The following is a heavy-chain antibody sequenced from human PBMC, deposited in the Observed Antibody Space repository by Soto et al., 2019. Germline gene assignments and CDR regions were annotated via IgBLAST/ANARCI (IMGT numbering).Heavy chain of an antibody. CDR2: ISGSGSYT. CDR3: VKENVRPFDY. V-gene: IGHV3-23*01. J-gene: IGHJ4*02. Sequence: EVQLLESGGGLVQPGGSLTLSCGASGFSFSAYAMGWVRQAPGKGLEWVSSISGSGSYTYYTDSVKGRFTISRDNSKNTLYLEMNSLIAEDMAVYYCVKENVRPFDYWGQGTQVTVSS. CDR1: GFSFSAYA.